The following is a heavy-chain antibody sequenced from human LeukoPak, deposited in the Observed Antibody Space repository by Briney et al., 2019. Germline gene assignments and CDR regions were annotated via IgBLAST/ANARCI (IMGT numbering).Heavy chain of an antibody. J-gene: IGHJ6*02. Sequence: PGGSLRLSCAASGFTFTTSAMSWVRQAPGKGLEWVSTMSAGGGSTYYADSVEGRFTISRDNSKNRLYLQMNSLRAEDTAVYYCAKDGVDVWGQGTTIIVSS. V-gene: IGHV3-23*01. CDR3: AKDGVDV. CDR1: GFTFTTSA. CDR2: MSAGGGST.